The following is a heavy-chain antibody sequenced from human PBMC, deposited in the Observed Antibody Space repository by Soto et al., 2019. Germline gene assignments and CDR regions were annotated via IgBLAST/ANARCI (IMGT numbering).Heavy chain of an antibody. J-gene: IGHJ3*02. D-gene: IGHD2-8*02. V-gene: IGHV1-69*13. CDR3: ARLAQELQYVVNVVARDDAFDI. CDR1: GGTFSSYA. CDR2: IIPIFGTA. Sequence: SVKVSCKASGGTFSSYAISWVRQAPGQGLEWMGGIIPIFGTANYAQKFQGRVTITADESTSTAYMELSSLRSEDTAVYYCARLAQELQYVVNVVARDDAFDIWGQGTMVTVSS.